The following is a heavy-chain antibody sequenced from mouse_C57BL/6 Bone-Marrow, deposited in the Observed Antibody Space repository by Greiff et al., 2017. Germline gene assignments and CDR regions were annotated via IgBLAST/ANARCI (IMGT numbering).Heavy chain of an antibody. CDR3: TKNYDYDDPWFAY. J-gene: IGHJ3*01. CDR1: GFNIKDDY. Sequence: EVQLQESGAELVRPGASVKLSCTASGFNIKDDYMHWVKQRPEQGLEWIGWIDPENGDTEYASKFQGKATITADTSSNTAYLQLSSLTSEDTAVYYCTKNYDYDDPWFAYWGQGTLVTVSA. D-gene: IGHD2-4*01. V-gene: IGHV14-4*01. CDR2: IDPENGDT.